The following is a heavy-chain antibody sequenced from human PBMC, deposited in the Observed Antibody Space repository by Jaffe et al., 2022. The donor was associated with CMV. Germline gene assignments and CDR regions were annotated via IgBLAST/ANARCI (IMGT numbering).Heavy chain of an antibody. J-gene: IGHJ4*02. V-gene: IGHV6-1*01. CDR1: GDSVSSNSAA. CDR2: TYYRSKWYN. Sequence: QVQLQQSGPGLVKPSQTLSLTCAISGDSVSSNSAAWNWIRQSPSRGLEWLGRTYYRSKWYNDYAVSVKSRITINPDTSKNQFSLQLNSVTPEDTAVYYCARESDVVDTAMVTVPSLDYWGQGTLVTVSS. D-gene: IGHD5-18*01. CDR3: ARESDVVDTAMVTVPSLDY.